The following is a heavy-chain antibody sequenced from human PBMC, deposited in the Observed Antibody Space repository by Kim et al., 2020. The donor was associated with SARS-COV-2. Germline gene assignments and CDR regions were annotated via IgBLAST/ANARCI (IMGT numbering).Heavy chain of an antibody. CDR3: ARGSSGQYLAMKYWYFDL. J-gene: IGHJ2*01. CDR1: GFTFSSYS. D-gene: IGHD3-22*01. V-gene: IGHV3-21*01. CDR2: ISSSSSYI. Sequence: GGSLRLSCAASGFTFSSYSMNWVRQAPGKGLEWVSSISSSSSYIYYADSVKGRFTISRDNAKNSLYLQMNSLRAEDTAVYYCARGSSGQYLAMKYWYFDLWGRGTLVTVSS.